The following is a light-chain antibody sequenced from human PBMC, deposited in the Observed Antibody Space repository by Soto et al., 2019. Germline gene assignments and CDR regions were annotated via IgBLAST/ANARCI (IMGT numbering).Light chain of an antibody. CDR2: DAS. CDR1: QSVGSSY. CDR3: QQRSNWPPIT. J-gene: IGKJ5*01. Sequence: ASQSVGSSYLAWYQQKPGQAPRLLIYDASNRATGIPARFSGSGSGTDFTLTISSLEPEDFAVYYCQQRSNWPPITFGQGTRLEIK. V-gene: IGKV3-11*01.